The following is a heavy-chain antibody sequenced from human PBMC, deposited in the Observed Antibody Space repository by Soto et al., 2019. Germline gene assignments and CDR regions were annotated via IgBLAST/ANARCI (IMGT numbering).Heavy chain of an antibody. Sequence: QVQLVQSGAEVKKPGASVKVSCKASGYTFTSYGISWVRQAPGQGLEWMGCISAYNGNTNYAQKLQGRVTMTTDTSTSTAYMELRSLRSDDTAVYYCARDRPGIAVAGNDAFDIWGQGTMVTVSS. V-gene: IGHV1-18*01. CDR1: GYTFTSYG. J-gene: IGHJ3*02. D-gene: IGHD6-19*01. CDR3: ARDRPGIAVAGNDAFDI. CDR2: ISAYNGNT.